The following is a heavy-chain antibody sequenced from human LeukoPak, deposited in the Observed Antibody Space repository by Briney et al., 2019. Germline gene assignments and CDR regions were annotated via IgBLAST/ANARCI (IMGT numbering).Heavy chain of an antibody. D-gene: IGHD3-22*01. V-gene: IGHV1-18*01. J-gene: IGHJ6*02. CDR1: GYTFTSYG. Sequence: ASVKVSCKASGYTFTSYGISWVRQAPGQGLEWMGWISAYNGNTNYAQKLQGRVTMTTDTSTSTAYMELRSLRSDDTAVYYCASDLDYYDSSGYYPYYYYGMDVWGQGTTVTVSS. CDR3: ASDLDYYDSSGYYPYYYYGMDV. CDR2: ISAYNGNT.